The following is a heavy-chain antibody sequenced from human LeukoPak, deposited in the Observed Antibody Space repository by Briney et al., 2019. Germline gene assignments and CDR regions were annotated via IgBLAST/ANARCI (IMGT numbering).Heavy chain of an antibody. CDR2: ITASGYTT. Sequence: TGGSLRLSCAASGFTFSSYAMSWVRQAPGKGLEWVSAITASGYTTHFADSVKGRFTISEDNSKNTLYLQMNSLRAEDAAVYYCAKVDSSSWLLFDSWGQGTLVTVSS. CDR3: AKVDSSSWLLFDS. CDR1: GFTFSSYA. V-gene: IGHV3-23*01. J-gene: IGHJ4*02. D-gene: IGHD6-13*01.